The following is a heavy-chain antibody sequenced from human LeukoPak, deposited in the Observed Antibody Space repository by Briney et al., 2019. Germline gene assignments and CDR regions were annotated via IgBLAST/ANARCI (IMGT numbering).Heavy chain of an antibody. V-gene: IGHV3-7*05. CDR3: AREIGSAAQGR. Sequence: GGSLRLSCVTSGFTFDSYWMSWVRQAPGKGLEWVANIKEDGSEKYYVDSVKGRFTISRDNAKNSVYLQMNSLRAEDTAVYYCAREIGSAAQGRWGQGTLVTVSS. CDR2: IKEDGSEK. J-gene: IGHJ4*02. D-gene: IGHD6-13*01. CDR1: GFTFDSYW.